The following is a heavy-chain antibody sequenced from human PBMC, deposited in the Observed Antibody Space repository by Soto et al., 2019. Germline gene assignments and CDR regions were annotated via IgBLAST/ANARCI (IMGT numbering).Heavy chain of an antibody. Sequence: QVQLQESGPGLVKPSQTLSLTCTVSGGSISSGGYYWSWIRQHPGKGLVWIGHISYSGSTYYNPFPRSRVTISVDTSKIQSSRKLSSVTAADTAVYYCARQPLTWGQGTLVTASS. J-gene: IGHJ4*02. CDR1: GGSISSGGYY. CDR3: ARQPLT. V-gene: IGHV4-31*03. CDR2: ISYSGST.